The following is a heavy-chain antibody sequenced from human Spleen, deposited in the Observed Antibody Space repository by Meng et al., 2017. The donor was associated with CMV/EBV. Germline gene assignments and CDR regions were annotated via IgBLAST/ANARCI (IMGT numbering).Heavy chain of an antibody. CDR1: GYTFTDHD. D-gene: IGHD6-6*01. CDR2: MKRNTGNT. Sequence: SGYTFTDHDLNWVRLATGQGLEWMGWMKRNTGNTGYAQKFQGRVTMTRDTSISTAYMELSSLRSDDTAVYYCARYISSSSLGAFDLWGQGTMVTVSS. J-gene: IGHJ3*01. V-gene: IGHV1-8*01. CDR3: ARYISSSSLGAFDL.